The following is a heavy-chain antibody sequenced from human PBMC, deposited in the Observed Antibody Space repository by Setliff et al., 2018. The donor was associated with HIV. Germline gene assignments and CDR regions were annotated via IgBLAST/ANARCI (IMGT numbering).Heavy chain of an antibody. J-gene: IGHJ4*02. CDR3: ARDVDNAGTHPPDY. CDR2: ISAYNGNT. CDR1: GYTFTSYG. V-gene: IGHV1-18*01. D-gene: IGHD1-20*01. Sequence: ASVKVSCKASGYTFTSYGISWVRQAPGQGLEWMGWISAYNGNTNYAQKLHGRVTMTTDTSTSTAYMEMRSLRSDDTAVYFCARDVDNAGTHPPDYWGQGTLVTVSS.